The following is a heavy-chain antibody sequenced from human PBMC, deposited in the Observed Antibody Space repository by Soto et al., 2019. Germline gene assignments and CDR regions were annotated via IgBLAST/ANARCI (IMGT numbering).Heavy chain of an antibody. Sequence: GGSLRLSCAASGFAFSNYTMNWVRQAPGKGLEWVSSISSSSIHIYYADSVKGRFTISRDNAKNSLYLQMNSLRAEDTAVYYCARLPSTGRLDYWGQGTLVTVPQ. V-gene: IGHV3-21*01. CDR2: ISSSSIHI. D-gene: IGHD3-9*01. CDR1: GFAFSNYT. J-gene: IGHJ4*02. CDR3: ARLPSTGRLDY.